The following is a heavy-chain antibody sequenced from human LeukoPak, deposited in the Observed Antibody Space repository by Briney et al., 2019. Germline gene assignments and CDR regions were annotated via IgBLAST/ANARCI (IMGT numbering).Heavy chain of an antibody. CDR1: GGSISSYY. Sequence: SETLSLTCTVSGGSISSYYWSWIRQPPGKGLEWIGYIYYSGSTNYNPSLKSRVTISVDTSKNQFSLKLSSVTAADTAVYYCAREPSGSYLDYWSQGTLVTVPS. J-gene: IGHJ4*02. D-gene: IGHD1-26*01. CDR2: IYYSGST. V-gene: IGHV4-59*01. CDR3: AREPSGSYLDY.